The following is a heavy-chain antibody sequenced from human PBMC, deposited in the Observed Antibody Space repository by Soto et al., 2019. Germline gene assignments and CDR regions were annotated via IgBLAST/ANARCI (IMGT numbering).Heavy chain of an antibody. J-gene: IGHJ4*02. CDR2: ISGSGGST. V-gene: IGHV3-23*01. CDR1: GFTLITYA. CDR3: AKLPSAQSYFDF. D-gene: IGHD2-2*01. Sequence: EVQLLDSGGGLVQPGGSLRLSCAASGFTLITYARSWVRQAPGMGLEWVSIISGSGGSTYYPDSVKGRFTISRDNSKNTLYLQMNSLRADDTTVYYCAKLPSAQSYFDFWGQGTLVTVSS.